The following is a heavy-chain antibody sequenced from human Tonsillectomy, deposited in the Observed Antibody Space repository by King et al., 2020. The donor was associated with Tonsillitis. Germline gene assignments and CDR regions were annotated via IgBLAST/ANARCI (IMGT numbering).Heavy chain of an antibody. CDR3: ARDGYYYDSSGYYYHFFDY. CDR2: IYYSGCT. V-gene: IGHV4-30-4*01. CDR1: GGSISSGDYY. J-gene: IGHJ4*02. Sequence: QLQESGPGLVKPSQTLSLTCTVSGGSISSGDYYWSWIRQPPGKGLEWIGYIYYSGCTYYNPSLKSRVTISVDTSKNQFSLKLSSVTAADTAVYYCARDGYYYDSSGYYYHFFDYWGQGTLVTVSS. D-gene: IGHD3-22*01.